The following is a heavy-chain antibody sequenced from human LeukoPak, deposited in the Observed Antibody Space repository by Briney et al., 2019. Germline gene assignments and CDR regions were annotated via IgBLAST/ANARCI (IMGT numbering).Heavy chain of an antibody. CDR1: GFTFSSFA. Sequence: GGSLRLSCAAPGFTFSSFAMHWVRQAPGKGLEYVSAISSNGGSTYYANSVKGRFTISRDNSKNTLYLQMGSLRAEDMAVYYCTRGGWELPGYYFDYWGQGTLVTVSS. J-gene: IGHJ4*02. CDR3: TRGGWELPGYYFDY. V-gene: IGHV3-64*01. CDR2: ISSNGGST. D-gene: IGHD1-26*01.